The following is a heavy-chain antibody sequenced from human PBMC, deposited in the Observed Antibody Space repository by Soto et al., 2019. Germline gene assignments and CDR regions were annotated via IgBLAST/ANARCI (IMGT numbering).Heavy chain of an antibody. CDR3: AKDPPGYSGYYLSYFDY. J-gene: IGHJ4*02. CDR1: GFTFSSYA. CDR2: ISGSGGST. V-gene: IGHV3-23*01. Sequence: PGGSLRLSCAASGFTFSSYAMSWVRQAPGKGLEWVSAISGSGGSTYYADSVKGRFTISRDNSKNTLYLQMNSLRAEDTAVYYCAKDPPGYSGYYLSYFDYWGQGTLVTVYS. D-gene: IGHD3-22*01.